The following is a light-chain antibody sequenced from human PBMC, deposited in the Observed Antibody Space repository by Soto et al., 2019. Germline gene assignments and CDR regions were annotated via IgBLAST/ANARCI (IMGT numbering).Light chain of an antibody. CDR2: EDN. V-gene: IGLV6-57*04. Sequence: NFMLTQPHSVSESPGKTVTISCTRSSGSIASNYVQWYQQRPGSAPTTVIYEDNQRPSGVPDRFSGSIDSSSNSASLTISGLKTEDEADYYCQSYDSSNFVVFGGGTKLTLL. CDR1: SGSIASNY. J-gene: IGLJ2*01. CDR3: QSYDSSNFVV.